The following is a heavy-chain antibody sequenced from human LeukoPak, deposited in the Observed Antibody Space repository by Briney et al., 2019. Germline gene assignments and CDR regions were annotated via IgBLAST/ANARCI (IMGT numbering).Heavy chain of an antibody. V-gene: IGHV3-23*01. Sequence: GGSLRLSCAASGFTFSSYAMSWVRQAPGKGLEWVSAISGSGGSTYYADSVKGRFTISRDNSKNTLYLQMNGLRAEDTAVYYCATHHLWLLPLNYWGQGTLVTVSS. CDR1: GFTFSSYA. J-gene: IGHJ4*02. CDR2: ISGSGGST. CDR3: ATHHLWLLPLNY. D-gene: IGHD5-12*01.